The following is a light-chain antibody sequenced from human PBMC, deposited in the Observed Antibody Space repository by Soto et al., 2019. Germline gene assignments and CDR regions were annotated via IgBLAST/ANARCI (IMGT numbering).Light chain of an antibody. J-gene: IGLJ1*01. CDR2: DVS. V-gene: IGLV2-11*01. CDR1: SSDVGGYNY. CDR3: CSYAGSYTFL. Sequence: ALTQPRSVSGSPGQSVTISCTGTSSDVGGYNYVSWYQQHPGKAPTLIIYDVSKRPSGVPDRLSGSKSGNTASLTISGLQAEDEADYYCCSYAGSYTFLFGTGTKVTVL.